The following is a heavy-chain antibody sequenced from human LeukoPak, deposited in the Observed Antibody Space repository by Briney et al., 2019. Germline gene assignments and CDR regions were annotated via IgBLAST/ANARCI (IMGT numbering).Heavy chain of an antibody. V-gene: IGHV4-30-2*01. Sequence: SQTLSLTCAVSGGSISSGGYSWSWIRQPPGKGLEWIGYIYHSGSTYYNPSLKSRVTISVDRSKNQFPLKLSSVTAADTAVYYCARVATAFDYWGQGTLVTVSS. CDR2: IYHSGST. J-gene: IGHJ4*02. CDR3: ARVATAFDY. CDR1: GGSISSGGYS.